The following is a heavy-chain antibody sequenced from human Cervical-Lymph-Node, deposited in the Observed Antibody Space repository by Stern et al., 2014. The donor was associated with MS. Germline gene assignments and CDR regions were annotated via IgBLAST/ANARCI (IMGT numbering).Heavy chain of an antibody. V-gene: IGHV3-33*01. Sequence: VQLVESGGGVVQPGRSLRLSCAASGFTFSSYAMHWVRQAPGKGLEWVAVIWYDGSNKYYADSVKGRFTISRDNSKNTLYLHMNSLRAEDTAVYYCARSSSPSPYYYYGMDVWGQGTTVTVSS. CDR2: IWYDGSNK. D-gene: IGHD6-13*01. CDR3: ARSSSPSPYYYYGMDV. J-gene: IGHJ6*02. CDR1: GFTFSSYA.